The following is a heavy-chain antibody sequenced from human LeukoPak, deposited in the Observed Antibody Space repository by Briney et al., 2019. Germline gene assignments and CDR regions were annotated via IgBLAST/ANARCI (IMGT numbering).Heavy chain of an antibody. V-gene: IGHV3-21*01. CDR1: GFTFSSYS. Sequence: GGSLRLSCAASGFTFSSYSMNWVRQAPGKGLEWVSSISSSSSYIYYADSVKGRFTISRDNAKNSLYLQMNSLRAEDTAVYYCARVSGVKYYYYGMDVWGQGTTVTVSS. J-gene: IGHJ6*02. CDR2: ISSSSSYI. CDR3: ARVSGVKYYYYGMDV. D-gene: IGHD3-10*01.